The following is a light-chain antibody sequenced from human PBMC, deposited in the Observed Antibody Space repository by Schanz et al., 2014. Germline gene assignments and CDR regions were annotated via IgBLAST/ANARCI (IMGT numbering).Light chain of an antibody. V-gene: IGKV1-5*03. CDR3: QSPGYT. CDR1: QSISSW. Sequence: DIQMTQSPSTLSASVGDRVTITCRASQSISSWLAWYQQKPGKAPKLLIYKASSLESGVPSRFSGSGSGTEFTLTISSLQPDDFATYYCQSPGYTFGQGTKLEIK. J-gene: IGKJ2*01. CDR2: KAS.